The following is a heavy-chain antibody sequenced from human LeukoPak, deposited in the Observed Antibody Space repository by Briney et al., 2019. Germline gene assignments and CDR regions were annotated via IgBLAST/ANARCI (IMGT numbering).Heavy chain of an antibody. CDR3: ARGDAYDSSGYYVN. Sequence: PGGSLRLSCEASGFTFSSYGMHWVRQAPGKGLEWVAVIWYDGSNKYYADSVKGRFTISRDNSKNTLYLQMNSLRAEDTAVYYCARGDAYDSSGYYVNWGQGTLVTVSS. J-gene: IGHJ4*02. D-gene: IGHD3-22*01. CDR2: IWYDGSNK. CDR1: GFTFSSYG. V-gene: IGHV3-33*08.